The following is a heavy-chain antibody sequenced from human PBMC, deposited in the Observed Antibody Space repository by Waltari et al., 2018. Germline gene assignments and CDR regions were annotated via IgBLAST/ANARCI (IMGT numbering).Heavy chain of an antibody. CDR3: ARDPVIRSAYHYYYYGMDV. CDR2: ISASGST. J-gene: IGHJ6*02. V-gene: IGHV4-4*07. CDR1: GGSIPRDY. Sequence: QMQLQESGPGLVKPSETLSLICTVSGGSIPRDYWHWLRQSAGKGLEWIGRISASGSTDYNPSLESRVTMSADTSKNHFSLTLTYVTAEDAAVYYCARDPVIRSAYHYYYYGMDVWGQGTTVTVSS. D-gene: IGHD3-22*01.